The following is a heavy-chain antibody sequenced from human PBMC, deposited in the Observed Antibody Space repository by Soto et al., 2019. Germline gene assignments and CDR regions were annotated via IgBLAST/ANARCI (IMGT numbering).Heavy chain of an antibody. CDR3: ASREVAGHHKDWYFVL. Sequence: QVQLVQSGAEVKKPGSSVKVSCKASGGTFSSYAISWVRQAPGQGLEWMGGISPIYGTANYAQKFQGRVTITADESTSTDYVELSSMRAEDKAVYYWASREVAGHHKDWYFVLWGRGTLVNVSS. V-gene: IGHV1-69*01. CDR1: GGTFSSYA. D-gene: IGHD6-19*01. J-gene: IGHJ2*01. CDR2: ISPIYGTA.